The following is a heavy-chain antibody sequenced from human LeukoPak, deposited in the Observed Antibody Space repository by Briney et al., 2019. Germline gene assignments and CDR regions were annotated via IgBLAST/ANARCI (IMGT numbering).Heavy chain of an antibody. CDR2: IKHDGSEG. D-gene: IGHD3-10*01. CDR1: GFTFSNYW. Sequence: GGSLRLSCAASGFTFSNYWMTWVRQAPGKGLEWVAAIKHDGSEGFYVDSVKGRFTISRDNAKNSLYLQMNSLRAADTAVYYCAREGLFRGTAYWGQGTLVTVSS. CDR3: AREGLFRGTAY. V-gene: IGHV3-7*01. J-gene: IGHJ4*02.